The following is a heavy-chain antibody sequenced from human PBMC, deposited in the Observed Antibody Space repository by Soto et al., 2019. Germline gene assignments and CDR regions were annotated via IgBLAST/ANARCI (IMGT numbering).Heavy chain of an antibody. J-gene: IGHJ4*02. D-gene: IGHD5-12*01. CDR1: GGSFSGYY. Sequence: QVQLQQWGAGLLKPSETLSLTCAVYGGSFSGYYWSWIRQPPGKGLEWIGEINHSGSTNYNPSLKTAVTISVYTSKTPFAMQLRSVTAADTAVYYCARGVATVVTSYFHYWGQGTLVTVSS. CDR3: ARGVATVVTSYFHY. CDR2: INHSGST. V-gene: IGHV4-34*01.